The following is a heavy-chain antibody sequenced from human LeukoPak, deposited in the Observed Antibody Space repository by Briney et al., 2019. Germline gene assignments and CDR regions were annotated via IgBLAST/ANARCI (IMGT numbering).Heavy chain of an antibody. CDR2: INPNSGGT. Sequence: GASVKVSCKASGYTFTGYYMHWVRQAPGQGLEWMGWINPNSGGTNYAQKFQGRVTMTRDTSISTAYMELSRLRSDDTAVYYCARDFCSSTSCRPYYYYYGMDVWGQGTTVTVSS. CDR1: GYTFTGYY. V-gene: IGHV1-2*02. J-gene: IGHJ6*02. D-gene: IGHD2-2*01. CDR3: ARDFCSSTSCRPYYYYYGMDV.